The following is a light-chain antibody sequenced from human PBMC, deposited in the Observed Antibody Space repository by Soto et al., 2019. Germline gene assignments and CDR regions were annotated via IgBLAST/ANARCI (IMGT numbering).Light chain of an antibody. J-gene: IGLJ2*01. V-gene: IGLV2-14*01. Sequence: QSALTQPASVSGSPGQSITISCTGTSSDVGGYNFVSWYQQYPGKAPKLMIYGVSNRPSGVSHRFSGSKSGNTASLTISGLPAEDDADYYCSSYTGTSTYVIFGGGTKLTVL. CDR2: GVS. CDR1: SSDVGGYNF. CDR3: SSYTGTSTYVI.